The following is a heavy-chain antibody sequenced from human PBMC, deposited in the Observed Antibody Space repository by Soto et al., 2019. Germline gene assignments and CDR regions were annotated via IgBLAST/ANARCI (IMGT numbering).Heavy chain of an antibody. Sequence: PGVSLRLSCAASRFTFRTYAMTWFRQAPGKGLEWVSSISGSGTNTYYAESVRGRFTISRDNSKNTLYLQMNSLRAEDTAVYHCARVGRGQRGSYYYGMDVWGQGTTVTVAS. V-gene: IGHV3-23*01. CDR2: ISGSGTNT. J-gene: IGHJ6*02. D-gene: IGHD3-16*01. CDR1: RFTFRTYA. CDR3: ARVGRGQRGSYYYGMDV.